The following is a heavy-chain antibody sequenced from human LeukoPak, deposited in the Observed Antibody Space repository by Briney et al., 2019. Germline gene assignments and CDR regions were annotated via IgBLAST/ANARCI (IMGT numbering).Heavy chain of an antibody. D-gene: IGHD3-10*01. CDR2: ISGSGGST. J-gene: IGHJ4*02. V-gene: IGHV3-23*01. CDR3: ARVRVGAYDFEY. CDR1: GFTFSSYA. Sequence: GGSLRLSCAASGFTFSSYAKSWVRQAPGKGLEWVSTISGSGGSTYNADSVKGRFTISRDNAKNTLYLQMNSLRAEDTAVYYCARVRVGAYDFEYWGQGTLVTVSS.